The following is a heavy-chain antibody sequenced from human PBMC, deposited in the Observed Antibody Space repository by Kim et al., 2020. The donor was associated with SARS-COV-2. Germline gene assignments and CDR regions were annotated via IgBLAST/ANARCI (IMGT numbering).Heavy chain of an antibody. J-gene: IGHJ5*02. D-gene: IGHD2-15*01. CDR2: IIPIFGTA. CDR3: ARDRYCSGGSCHTWFDP. V-gene: IGHV1-69*13. CDR1: GGTFSSYA. Sequence: SVKVSCKASGGTFSSYAISWVRQAPGQGLEWMGGIIPIFGTANYAQKFQGRVTITADESTSTAYMELSSLRSEDTAVYYCARDRYCSGGSCHTWFDPWGQGTLVTVSS.